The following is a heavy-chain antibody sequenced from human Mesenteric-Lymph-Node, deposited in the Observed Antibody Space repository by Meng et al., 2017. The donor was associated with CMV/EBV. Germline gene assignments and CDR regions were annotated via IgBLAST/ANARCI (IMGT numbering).Heavy chain of an antibody. CDR3: ARLADYSSDAGYFDY. V-gene: IGHV3-66*01. CDR2: VFGGGDT. CDR1: GFSVTSND. Sequence: GESLKISCAGSGFSVTSNDMNWVRQAPGKGPEWVSGVFGGGDTYYADAVKGRFTISRDNAKNSLYLQMIGLRAEDTAVYYCARLADYSSDAGYFDYWGQGTLVTVSS. D-gene: IGHD6-25*01. J-gene: IGHJ4*02.